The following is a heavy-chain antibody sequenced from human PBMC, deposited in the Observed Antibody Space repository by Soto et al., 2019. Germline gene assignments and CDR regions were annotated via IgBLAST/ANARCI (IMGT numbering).Heavy chain of an antibody. D-gene: IGHD2-15*01. J-gene: IGHJ4*02. CDR1: GYTFTSYA. Sequence: QVQLVQSGAEEKKPGASVKVSCKASGYTFTSYAMHWVRQAPGQRLEWMGWINAGNGNTKCSQKLQDRVTITRDTSASTAYMELSRLRSEDTAVYYFARGESVVGDYWGQGTLVTISS. CDR2: INAGNGNT. V-gene: IGHV1-3*05. CDR3: ARGESVVGDY.